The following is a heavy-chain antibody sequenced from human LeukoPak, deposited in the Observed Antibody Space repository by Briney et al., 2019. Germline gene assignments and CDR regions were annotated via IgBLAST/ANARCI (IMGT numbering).Heavy chain of an antibody. CDR3: ARDRLIPDY. J-gene: IGHJ4*02. CDR2: ISAYNGNT. Sequence: ASVKVSCKASGYTFTTYGISWVRQAPGQGLEWMGWISAYNGNTNYAQKLQGRVTITADKSTSTAYMELSSLRSEDTAVYYCARDRLIPDYWGQGTLVTVSS. V-gene: IGHV1-18*01. D-gene: IGHD2-21*01. CDR1: GYTFTTYG.